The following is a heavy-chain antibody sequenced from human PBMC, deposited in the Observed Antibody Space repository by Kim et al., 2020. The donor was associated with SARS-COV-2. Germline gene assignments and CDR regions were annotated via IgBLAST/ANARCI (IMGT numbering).Heavy chain of an antibody. J-gene: IGHJ4*02. Sequence: GGSLRLSCAASGFTFSSYGMHWVRQAPGKGLEWVAVISYDGSNKYYADSVKGRFTISRDNSKNTLYLQMNSLRAEDTAVYYCAREWGYSSSWFTPGYWGQGTLVTVSS. CDR1: GFTFSSYG. CDR2: ISYDGSNK. CDR3: AREWGYSSSWFTPGY. D-gene: IGHD6-13*01. V-gene: IGHV3-33*05.